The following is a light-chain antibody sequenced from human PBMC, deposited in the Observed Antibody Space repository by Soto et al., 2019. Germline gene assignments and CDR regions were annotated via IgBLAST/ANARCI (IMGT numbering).Light chain of an antibody. Sequence: DLQMTQSPSTLSASVGDRVTITCRASQSISYWLAWYQQKPGKAPNLLIYKAFSLESGVPSRFSGSGSGTEFTLTINSLQPDDFATSYCQQYSNYPLTFGGGTKVEI. J-gene: IGKJ4*01. CDR3: QQYSNYPLT. V-gene: IGKV1-5*03. CDR2: KAF. CDR1: QSISYW.